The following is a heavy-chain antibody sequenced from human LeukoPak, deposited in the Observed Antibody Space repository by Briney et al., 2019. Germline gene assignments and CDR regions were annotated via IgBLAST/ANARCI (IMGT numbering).Heavy chain of an antibody. CDR2: ISAYNGNT. J-gene: IGHJ6*03. Sequence: ASVKVSCKASGYTFTSYGISWVRQAHGQGLEWMGWISAYNGNTNYAQKLQGRVTMTTDTSTSTTYMELRSLRSDDTAVYYCARPVSDTHYYYYMDVWGKGTTVTVSS. CDR3: ARPVSDTHYYYYMDV. V-gene: IGHV1-18*01. CDR1: GYTFTSYG. D-gene: IGHD1-14*01.